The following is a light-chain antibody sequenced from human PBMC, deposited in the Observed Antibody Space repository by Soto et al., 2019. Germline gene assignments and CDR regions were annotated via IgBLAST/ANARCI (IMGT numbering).Light chain of an antibody. Sequence: QSALTQPPSVSGSPGQSITIPCTGTSPHFVSYNRVSWYQQPPGTAPKLIIYEASNRPSGVPDRFSGSKSGNTASLTISGLQAADEADYYCSLYTSENTYVFGTGTKVTVL. CDR3: SLYTSENTYV. V-gene: IGLV2-18*01. J-gene: IGLJ1*01. CDR2: EAS. CDR1: SPHFVSYNR.